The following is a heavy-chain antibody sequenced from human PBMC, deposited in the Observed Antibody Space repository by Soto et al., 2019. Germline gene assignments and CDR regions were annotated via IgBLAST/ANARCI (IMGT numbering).Heavy chain of an antibody. J-gene: IGHJ5*02. CDR3: ARDRGPSSGYYPYWFDP. CDR1: GYTFTGYY. CDR2: IIPIFGTA. Sequence: GASVKVSCKASGYTFTGYYIHWVRQAPGQGLEWMGGIIPIFGTANYAQKFQARVTITADESTSTAYMELSSLRSEDTAVYYCARDRGPSSGYYPYWFDPWGQGTLVTVSS. V-gene: IGHV1-69*13. D-gene: IGHD3-22*01.